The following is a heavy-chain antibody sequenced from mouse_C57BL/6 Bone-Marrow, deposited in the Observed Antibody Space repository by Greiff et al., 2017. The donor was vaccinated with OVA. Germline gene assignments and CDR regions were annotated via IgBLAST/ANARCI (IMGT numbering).Heavy chain of an antibody. Sequence: EVHLVESGGGLVQPGGSMKLSCVASGFTFSNYWMNWVRQSPEKGLEWVAQIRLKSDNYATHYAESVKGRFTISRDDSKSSVYLQMNNLRAEDTGIYYCTMVPYAMDYWGQGTSVTVSS. CDR2: IRLKSDNYAT. CDR1: GFTFSNYW. CDR3: TMVPYAMDY. J-gene: IGHJ4*01. D-gene: IGHD2-2*01. V-gene: IGHV6-3*01.